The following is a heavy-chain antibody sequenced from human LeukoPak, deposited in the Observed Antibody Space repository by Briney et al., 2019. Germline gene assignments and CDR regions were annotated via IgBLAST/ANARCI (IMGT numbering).Heavy chain of an antibody. CDR1: RGSVSGHY. V-gene: IGHV4-59*02. J-gene: IGHJ4*02. CDR3: AREGGFYRPLDY. D-gene: IGHD3-3*01. CDR2: IYASGSA. Sequence: PSETLSLTCTVSRGSVSGHYWDWLRQPPGKGLEWIGYIYASGSANYHPSLKSRVTISLDTSKNHVSLRLTSVTAEDTAVYYCAREGGFYRPLDYSGQGTLVTVSS.